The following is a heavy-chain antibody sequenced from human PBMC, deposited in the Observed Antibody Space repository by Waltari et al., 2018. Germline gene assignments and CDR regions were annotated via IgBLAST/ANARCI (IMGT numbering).Heavy chain of an antibody. CDR1: GGYIRSSSYY. CDR2: IYYSGST. J-gene: IGHJ4*02. CDR3: ASYDFWSGYCFDY. Sequence: QLQLQESGPGLVKPSETLSLTCTVSGGYIRSSSYYWGWIRQPPGKGLEWIGSIYYSGSTYYNPSLKSRVTISVDTSKNQFSLKLSSVTAADTAVYYCASYDFWSGYCFDYWGQGTLVTVSS. D-gene: IGHD3-3*01. V-gene: IGHV4-39*01.